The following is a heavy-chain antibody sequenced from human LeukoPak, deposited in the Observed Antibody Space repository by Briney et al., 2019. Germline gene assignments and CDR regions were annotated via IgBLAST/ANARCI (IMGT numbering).Heavy chain of an antibody. J-gene: IGHJ3*02. Sequence: GGSLRLSCAASGFTFSRYWMSWVRQAPGKGLEWVGNIRHDGSAKYYLDSVKRRFTISRDNAKNSLYLQMNSLRAEDTAVYYCARGDYFDSSRYFIDAFDIWGQGTKVTVSS. CDR3: ARGDYFDSSRYFIDAFDI. V-gene: IGHV3-7*04. CDR2: IRHDGSAK. CDR1: GFTFSRYW. D-gene: IGHD3-22*01.